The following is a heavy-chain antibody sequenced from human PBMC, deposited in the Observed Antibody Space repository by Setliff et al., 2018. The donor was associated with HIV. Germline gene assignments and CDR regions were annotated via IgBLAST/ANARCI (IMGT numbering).Heavy chain of an antibody. CDR1: GYTFTSYG. CDR2: ISAYNGNT. J-gene: IGHJ4*02. CDR3: ARDPPSSGWYRADY. Sequence: ASVKVSCKASGYTFTSYGISGGRQAPGQGLGWMGWISAYNGNTDYAQKLQGRVTLTTDTSTSTAYMELRSLRSDDTAVYYCARDPPSSGWYRADYWGQGTLVTVSS. D-gene: IGHD6-19*01. V-gene: IGHV1-18*01.